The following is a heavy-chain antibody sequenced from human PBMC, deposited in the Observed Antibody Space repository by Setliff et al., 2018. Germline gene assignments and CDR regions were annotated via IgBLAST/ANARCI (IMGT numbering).Heavy chain of an antibody. D-gene: IGHD3-3*01. Sequence: LSLTCAVYGGSFSGYYWSWIRQPPGKGLEWIGEINHSGSTNYNPSLKSRVTISVDTSKNQFSLKLSSVTAADTAVYYCARRETYYNFWSGYYAYWGQGTLVTVSS. CDR3: ARRETYYNFWSGYYAY. V-gene: IGHV4-34*01. CDR2: INHSGST. CDR1: GGSFSGYY. J-gene: IGHJ4*02.